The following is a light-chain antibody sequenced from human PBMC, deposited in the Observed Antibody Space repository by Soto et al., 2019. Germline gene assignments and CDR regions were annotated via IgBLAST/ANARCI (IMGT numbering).Light chain of an antibody. Sequence: EIVLTQSPATLSLSPGERATLSCRASQSLSGNLALAWYQQKPGQPPRLLIYDTSNRATDIPARFSGSGSGTDFTLTISSLEPEDFAVYYCQQRSNWPPNTFGGGTKVEI. CDR2: DTS. CDR1: QSLSGN. CDR3: QQRSNWPPNT. J-gene: IGKJ4*01. V-gene: IGKV3-11*01.